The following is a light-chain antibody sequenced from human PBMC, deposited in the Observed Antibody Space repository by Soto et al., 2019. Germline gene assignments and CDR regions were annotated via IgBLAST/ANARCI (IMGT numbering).Light chain of an antibody. V-gene: IGLV1-40*01. J-gene: IGLJ2*01. CDR2: ANS. CDR1: GSNIGAGYD. Sequence: QLVLTQPPSVSGAPGQRVTFSCTGSGSNIGAGYDVHWYQQLPGTAPKLLIYANSNRPSGVPDRFSGSKSGTSASLAVTGLQAEDEADYYCQSYDSRLSAVVFGGGTKLTVL. CDR3: QSYDSRLSAVV.